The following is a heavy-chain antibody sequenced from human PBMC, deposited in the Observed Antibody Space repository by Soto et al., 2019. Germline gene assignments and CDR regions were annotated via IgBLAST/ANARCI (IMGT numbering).Heavy chain of an antibody. J-gene: IGHJ6*03. CDR3: ARSSLPGYSYSYYMDV. V-gene: IGHV4-59*01. Sequence: SETLSLTCTVSGGSLSSYYWSWIRQPPGKGLEWIGYIYYSGSTNYNPSLKSRVTISVDTSKNQFSLKLSSVTAADTVMYYCARSSLPGYSYSYYMDVWGKGTTVTVSS. CDR2: IYYSGST. D-gene: IGHD3-22*01. CDR1: GGSLSSYY.